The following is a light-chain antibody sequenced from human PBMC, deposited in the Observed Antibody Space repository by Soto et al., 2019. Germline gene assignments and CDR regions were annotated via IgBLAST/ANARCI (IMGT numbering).Light chain of an antibody. CDR2: GNN. CDR1: SSNIGSNT. J-gene: IGLJ3*02. Sequence: QSVLTQPPSASGTPGQRVTISCSGSSSNIGSNTVYWYRQLPGTAPKLLVYGNNQRPSGVPDRFSGSKSGTSGSLAISGLRSEDEADYYCASWDGSLSGRVFGGGTKLTVL. V-gene: IGLV1-47*01. CDR3: ASWDGSLSGRV.